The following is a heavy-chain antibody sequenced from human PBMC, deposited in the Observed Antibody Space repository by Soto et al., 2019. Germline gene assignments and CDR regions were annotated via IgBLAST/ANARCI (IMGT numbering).Heavy chain of an antibody. CDR1: GFTFGDYP. J-gene: IGHJ4*02. D-gene: IGHD3-16*01. CDR3: TSIGAPHRSFDY. Sequence: GGSLRLSCTTSGFTFGDYPMSWVRQDPGKGLEKLGFIRSKTYGGTREYAASVKGRLTISRDDSKSIAYLQMSSLKTEDTAVYFCTSIGAPHRSFDYWGQGSLVTVSS. V-gene: IGHV3-49*04. CDR2: IRSKTYGGTR.